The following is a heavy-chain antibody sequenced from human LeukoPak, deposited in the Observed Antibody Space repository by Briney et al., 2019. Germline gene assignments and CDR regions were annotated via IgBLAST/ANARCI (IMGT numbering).Heavy chain of an antibody. Sequence: PGGSLRLSCAASGFTFSSYTMNWVRQAPGKGLEWVSSISSSSSYIYYADSVKGRFTISRDNAKNSLNLQMNSLRAEDTAVYYCARSAEVVPSKLGMDVWGQGTTVTVSS. V-gene: IGHV3-21*01. CDR1: GFTFSSYT. J-gene: IGHJ6*02. CDR2: ISSSSSYI. CDR3: ARSAEVVPSKLGMDV. D-gene: IGHD2-2*01.